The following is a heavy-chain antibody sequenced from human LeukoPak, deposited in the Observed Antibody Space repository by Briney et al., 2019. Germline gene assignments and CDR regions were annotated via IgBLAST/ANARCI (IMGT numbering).Heavy chain of an antibody. V-gene: IGHV1-69*04. D-gene: IGHD5-24*01. Sequence: SVKVSCKASGGTFSSYAISWVRQAPGQGLEWMGRIIPIFGIANYAQKFQGRVTITADKSTSTAYMELSSLRYEHTAVYYCASASERFDYWGQGTLATVSS. CDR3: ASASERFDY. J-gene: IGHJ4*02. CDR2: IIPIFGIA. CDR1: GGTFSSYA.